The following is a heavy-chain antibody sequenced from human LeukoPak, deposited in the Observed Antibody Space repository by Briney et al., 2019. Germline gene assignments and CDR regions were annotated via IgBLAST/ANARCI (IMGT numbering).Heavy chain of an antibody. D-gene: IGHD5-24*01. V-gene: IGHV3-66*01. CDR3: ARDSRLPDGYNHYFDY. Sequence: GGSLRLSCAASGFTVSSNYMSWVRQAPGKGLEWVSVIYSSGSTYYADSVKGRFTISRDNSKNTLYLQMNSLRAEDTAVYYCARDSRLPDGYNHYFDYWGQGTLVTVSS. CDR2: IYSSGST. J-gene: IGHJ4*02. CDR1: GFTVSSNY.